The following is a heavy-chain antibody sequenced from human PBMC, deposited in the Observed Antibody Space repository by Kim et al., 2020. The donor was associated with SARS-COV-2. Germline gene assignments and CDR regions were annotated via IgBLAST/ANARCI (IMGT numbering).Heavy chain of an antibody. Sequence: GSTYYADSGKGRLTISRDNSKNTLYLQMNSLRAEETAVYYCAKVRPTLDYWGQGTLVTVSS. CDR2: GST. V-gene: IGHV3-23*01. CDR3: AKVRPTLDY. J-gene: IGHJ4*02.